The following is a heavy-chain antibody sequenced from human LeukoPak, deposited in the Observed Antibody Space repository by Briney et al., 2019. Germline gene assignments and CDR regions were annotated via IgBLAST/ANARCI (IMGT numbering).Heavy chain of an antibody. V-gene: IGHV4-59*08. CDR1: GGSISSINSNY. CDR3: ARQAGGNSGPFDY. Sequence: SETLSLTCTVSGGSISSINSNYCSWIRQPPGKGLEWIGYIYNSGSTNYNPSLKSRVTVSVDTSKNQFSLKLSSVTAADTAVYYCARQAGGNSGPFDYWGQGTVVTVSS. CDR2: IYNSGST. J-gene: IGHJ4*02. D-gene: IGHD4-23*01.